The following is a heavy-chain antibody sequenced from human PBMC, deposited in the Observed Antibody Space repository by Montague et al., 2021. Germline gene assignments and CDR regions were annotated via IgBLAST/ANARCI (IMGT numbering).Heavy chain of an antibody. Sequence: SLRLSCAASGFSFSSLWMHWVRQAPGKGLVWASHITSDGSDTYYADSVKGRFTISRDNAKNTLYLQMNSLGDEDTAVYYCVRDRPTAWFDSWGQGTLVTVSS. V-gene: IGHV3-74*01. CDR2: ITSDGSDT. D-gene: IGHD5-18*01. J-gene: IGHJ5*01. CDR1: GFSFSSLW. CDR3: VRDRPTAWFDS.